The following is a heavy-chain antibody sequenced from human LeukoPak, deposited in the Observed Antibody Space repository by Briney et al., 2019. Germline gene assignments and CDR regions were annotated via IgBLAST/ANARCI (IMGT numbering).Heavy chain of an antibody. CDR3: AREGPGQAVDYFCYYMDV. V-gene: IGHV4-61*02. CDR1: VGSFSSDTYY. Sequence: PSETLSLTCNVSVGSFSSDTYYWSWIRQPAGKRLEWIGRMDTTGTTNYNPSLKSRVTISVDTSKNQFSLKLSSVTAADTAVYYCAREGPGQAVDYFCYYMDVWGKGTTVTISS. J-gene: IGHJ6*03. CDR2: MDTTGTT.